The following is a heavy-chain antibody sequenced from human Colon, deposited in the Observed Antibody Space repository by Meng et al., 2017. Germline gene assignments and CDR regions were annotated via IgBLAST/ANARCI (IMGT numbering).Heavy chain of an antibody. J-gene: IGHJ4*02. CDR3: VRAPGFLSPGTHY. CDR1: GFTFSSSN. D-gene: IGHD3-3*01. V-gene: IGHV3-21*01. CDR2: ISTDSTYT. Sequence: GESLKISCAGSGFTFSSSNFHWVRQAPGKGLEWVSLISTDSTYTYYADSVKGRFSISRDNAKNSLFLHMHSLRAEDTAVYYCVRAPGFLSPGTHYWGQGTLVTVSS.